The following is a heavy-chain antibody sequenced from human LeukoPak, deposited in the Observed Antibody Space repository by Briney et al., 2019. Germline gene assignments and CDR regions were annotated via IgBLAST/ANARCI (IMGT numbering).Heavy chain of an antibody. D-gene: IGHD3-9*01. J-gene: IGHJ4*02. Sequence: ASVKVSCKASGYTFTSYGISWVRQAPGQGLEWMGWINAGNGNTEYSQNFQGRVTITRDTSASTAYMELSSLRSEDTAVYYCARDLYAVLRYFDWLSKGRYFDYWGQGTLVTVSS. CDR2: INAGNGNT. CDR1: GYTFTSYG. CDR3: ARDLYAVLRYFDWLSKGRYFDY. V-gene: IGHV1-3*01.